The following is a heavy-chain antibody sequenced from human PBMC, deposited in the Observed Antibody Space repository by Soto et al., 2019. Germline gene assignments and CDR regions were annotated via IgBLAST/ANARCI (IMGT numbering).Heavy chain of an antibody. V-gene: IGHV4-31*03. Sequence: QVQLQESGPGLVKPSQTLSLTCTVSGGSISSGGYFWSWIRQPPGKGLEWIGNIFYSGTTYYNPAFKSRVTISVDTSKNQFSLKLSSVTAADAAVYFCASGVLYWGQGTLVTVSS. CDR3: ASGVLY. D-gene: IGHD1-1*01. J-gene: IGHJ4*02. CDR1: GGSISSGGYF. CDR2: IFYSGTT.